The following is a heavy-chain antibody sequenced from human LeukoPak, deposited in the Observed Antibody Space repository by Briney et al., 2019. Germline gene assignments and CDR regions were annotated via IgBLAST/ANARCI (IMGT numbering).Heavy chain of an antibody. V-gene: IGHV4-34*01. J-gene: IGHJ4*02. CDR3: AMRFYGGYVSY. CDR2: INHSGST. Sequence: PSETLSLTCAVYGGSFSGYYWSWIRQPPGKGLEWIGEINHSGSTNYNPSLKSRVTISVDTSKNQFSLKLTSVTAADTAVYYCAMRFYGGYVSYWGQGTLVTVSS. CDR1: GGSFSGYY. D-gene: IGHD5-12*01.